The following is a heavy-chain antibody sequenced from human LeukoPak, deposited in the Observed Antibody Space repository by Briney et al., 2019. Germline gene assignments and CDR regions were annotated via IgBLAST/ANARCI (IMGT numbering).Heavy chain of an antibody. V-gene: IGHV1-18*01. D-gene: IGHD1-26*01. J-gene: IGHJ4*02. CDR3: ARVAYSGSYSDY. CDR1: GYTFTSYD. CDR2: ISAYNGNT. Sequence: ASVKVSCKASGYTFTSYDISWVRQAPGQGLEWMGWISAYNGNTNYAQKLQGRVTMTTDTSTSTAYMELRSLRSDDTAVYYCARVAYSGSYSDYWGQGTLVTVSS.